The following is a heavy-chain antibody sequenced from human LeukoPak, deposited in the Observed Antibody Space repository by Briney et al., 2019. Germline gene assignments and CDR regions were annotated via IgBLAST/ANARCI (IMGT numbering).Heavy chain of an antibody. CDR3: ANVPLGTS. V-gene: IGHV3-15*04. CDR1: GFTFSNAW. CDR2: IARKSDGGTA. J-gene: IGHJ4*02. Sequence: GGSLRLSCAASGFTFSNAWTSWVRQAPGKGLEWVGRIARKSDGGTADYAAPVQGRFTMSRDDSKNTLYLQMNSLRAEDTAVYYCANVPLGTSWGQGTLVTVSS.